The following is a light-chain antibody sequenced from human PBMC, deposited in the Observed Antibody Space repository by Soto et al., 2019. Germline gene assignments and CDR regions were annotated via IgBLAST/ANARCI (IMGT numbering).Light chain of an antibody. CDR3: QQANSFPRT. CDR2: AAS. J-gene: IGKJ1*01. CDR1: QAISTW. Sequence: DIQMTQSPSSVSASVGDRVPITCWASQAISTWLSWYQQKPGKAPKLLIYAASTLQTGVPSRFSGSGTGTDFTLTISSLQPEDFATYYCQQANSFPRTFGQGTKEEIK. V-gene: IGKV1D-12*01.